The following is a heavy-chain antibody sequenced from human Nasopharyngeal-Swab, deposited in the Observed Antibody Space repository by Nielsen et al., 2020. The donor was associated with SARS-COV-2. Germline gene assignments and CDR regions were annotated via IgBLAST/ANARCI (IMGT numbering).Heavy chain of an antibody. J-gene: IGHJ2*01. D-gene: IGHD2-21*02. Sequence: WIRQPPGKGPEWVSVIYSGGSRHYADSVKGRFTISRDNSKNALYLQMNSLRAEDTAVYYCARSRLPGVFSVTASWYFDLWGRGTLVTVSS. V-gene: IGHV3-53*01. CDR2: IYSGGSR. CDR3: ARSRLPGVFSVTASWYFDL.